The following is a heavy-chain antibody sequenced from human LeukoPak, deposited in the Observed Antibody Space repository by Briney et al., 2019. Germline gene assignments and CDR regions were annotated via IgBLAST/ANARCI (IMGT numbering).Heavy chain of an antibody. CDR2: IYTSGST. Sequence: SETLSLTCTVSGGSISRYYWSWARQPAGKGLEWIGHIYTSGSTNYNPSLTSRVTMSVDTSKNQFSLNLVSVTAADTAVYYCARGAAPSSPPFDYWGQGTLVTVSS. J-gene: IGHJ4*02. D-gene: IGHD6-19*01. CDR3: ARGAAPSSPPFDY. CDR1: GGSISRYY. V-gene: IGHV4-4*07.